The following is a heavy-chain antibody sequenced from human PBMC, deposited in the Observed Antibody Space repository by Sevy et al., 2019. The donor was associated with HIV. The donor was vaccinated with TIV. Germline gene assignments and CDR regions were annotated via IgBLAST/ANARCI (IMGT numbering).Heavy chain of an antibody. CDR2: IYPGDSNT. D-gene: IGHD3-22*01. CDR1: GYSFTKFW. V-gene: IGHV5-51*01. J-gene: IGHJ4*02. CDR3: ARHVYYYDSSGYYSIDS. Sequence: GESLKISCKGSGYSFTKFWIGWARQMPGKGLEWMGIIYPGDSNTRYSPSFQGQVTISADKSISTAYLQWSGLKASYTAMYYCARHVYYYDSSGYYSIDSWGQGTPVTVSS.